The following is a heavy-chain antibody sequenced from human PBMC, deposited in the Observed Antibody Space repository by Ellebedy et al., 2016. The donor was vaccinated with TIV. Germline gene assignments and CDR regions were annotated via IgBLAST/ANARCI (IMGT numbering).Heavy chain of an antibody. Sequence: GGSLRLSCTASGLTVSSNFMTWVRQAPGKGLEWVAVMSYDGGDKYYADSVKGRFTISRDNPKNTLYLQMNSLRAEDTALYYCARFYASYGMDVWGQGTTVTVSS. D-gene: IGHD2/OR15-2a*01. CDR3: ARFYASYGMDV. J-gene: IGHJ6*02. CDR1: GLTVSSNF. CDR2: MSYDGGDK. V-gene: IGHV3-30*03.